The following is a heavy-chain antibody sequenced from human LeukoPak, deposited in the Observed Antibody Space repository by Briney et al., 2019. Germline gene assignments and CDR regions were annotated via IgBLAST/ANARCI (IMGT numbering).Heavy chain of an antibody. CDR2: INHSGST. CDR3: ARSSSAHYYDSSGYLPSHFDY. Sequence: PSETLSLTCAVYGGSFSGYYWSWIRQPPGKGLEWIGEINHSGSTNYNPSLKSRVTISVDTSKNQFSLKLSSVTAADTAVYYCARSSSAHYYDSSGYLPSHFDYWGQGTLVTVSS. CDR1: GGSFSGYY. J-gene: IGHJ4*02. D-gene: IGHD3-22*01. V-gene: IGHV4-34*01.